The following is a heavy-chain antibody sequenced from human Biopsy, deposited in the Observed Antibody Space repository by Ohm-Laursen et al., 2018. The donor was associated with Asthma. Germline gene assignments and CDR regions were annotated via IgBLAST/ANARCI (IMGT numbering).Heavy chain of an antibody. J-gene: IGHJ1*01. Sequence: GSLRLSCSASGFTFGDYWMSWVRQVPGKGLEWVANIKHDGTEKNHVDSLKGRFTISRDNAKNSLYLQMNSLIAEDTAVYYCARTFHFWSPYHAEHYQLWGQGTLVTVSS. CDR1: GFTFGDYW. D-gene: IGHD3-3*02. V-gene: IGHV3-7*01. CDR3: ARTFHFWSPYHAEHYQL. CDR2: IKHDGTEK.